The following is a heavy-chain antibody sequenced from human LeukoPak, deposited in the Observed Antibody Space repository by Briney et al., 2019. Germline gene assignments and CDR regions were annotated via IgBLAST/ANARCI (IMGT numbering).Heavy chain of an antibody. V-gene: IGHV4-4*07. CDR2: IYTSGST. Sequence: PSETLSLTCAVYGGSFSSYYWSWIRQPAGKGLEWIGRIYTSGSTNYNPSLKSRLTMSVDTSKNQFSLRLSSVTAADTAVYYCARESMENAFDIWGQGTMVTVSS. D-gene: IGHD2-8*01. CDR1: GGSFSSYY. J-gene: IGHJ3*02. CDR3: ARESMENAFDI.